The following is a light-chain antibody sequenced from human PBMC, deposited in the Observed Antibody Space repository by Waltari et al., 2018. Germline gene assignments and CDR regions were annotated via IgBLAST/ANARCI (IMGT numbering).Light chain of an antibody. V-gene: IGLV3-19*01. Sequence: SSELTQDPAVSVALGQTVRITCQGDSLRSYYASWYQQKPGQAPVLVIYGKNNRPSGIPDRFSGSSSGKTASLTITGAQAEDEADYYCNSRDSSGEVFGGGTKLTVL. CDR2: GKN. CDR3: NSRDSSGEV. J-gene: IGLJ2*01. CDR1: SLRSYY.